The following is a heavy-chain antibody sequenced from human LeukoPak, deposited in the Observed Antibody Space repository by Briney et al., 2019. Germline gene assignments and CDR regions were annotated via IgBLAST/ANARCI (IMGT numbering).Heavy chain of an antibody. CDR2: ISYDGSNK. CDR1: GFTFTGSW. V-gene: IGHV3-30-3*01. Sequence: AGGSLRLSCATSGFTFTGSWMSWVRQVPGKGLEWVAVISYDGSNKYYADSAKGRFTISRDNSKNTLYLQMNSLRAEDTAVYYCATPMTTVTYFDYWGQGTLVTVSS. J-gene: IGHJ4*02. CDR3: ATPMTTVTYFDY. D-gene: IGHD4-11*01.